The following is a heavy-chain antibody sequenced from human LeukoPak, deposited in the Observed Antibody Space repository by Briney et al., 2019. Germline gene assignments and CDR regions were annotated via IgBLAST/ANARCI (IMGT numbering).Heavy chain of an antibody. J-gene: IGHJ4*02. CDR2: IYYRGTT. Sequence: SETLSLTCTVSGGSINDYYWNWLRQPPGKGLEWIGFIYYRGTTNNNPSLKSRLTTSIDTSKKQFSLNLSSVTAADTAVYYCGGVFSGRRPFELWGQGTLVTVSS. CDR3: GGVFSGRRPFEL. V-gene: IGHV4-59*03. CDR1: GGSINDYY. D-gene: IGHD3-10*01.